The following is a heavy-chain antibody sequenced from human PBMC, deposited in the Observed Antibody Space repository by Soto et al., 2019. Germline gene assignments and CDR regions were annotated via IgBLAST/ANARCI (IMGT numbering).Heavy chain of an antibody. V-gene: IGHV3-23*01. CDR3: AKLKLGNDAFDI. D-gene: IGHD7-27*01. CDR2: ISGSGGST. CDR1: GFTFSSYA. J-gene: IGHJ3*02. Sequence: GSLRLSCAASGFTFSSYAMSWVRQAPGKGLEWVSAISGSGGSTYYADSVKGRFTISRDNSKNTLYLQMNSLRAEDTAVYYCAKLKLGNDAFDIWGQGTMVTVSS.